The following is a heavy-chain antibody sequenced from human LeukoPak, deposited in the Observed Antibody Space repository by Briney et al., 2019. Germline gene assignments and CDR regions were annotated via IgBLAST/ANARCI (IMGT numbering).Heavy chain of an antibody. CDR1: GYTMTGYY. CDR2: INPSSGGT. J-gene: IGHJ4*02. V-gene: IGHV1-2*02. Sequence: ASVTVSCKASGYTMTGYYMNWLRQPPGQRPEWMGWINPSSGGTVYARKFQGRVTMTRDTSISTAYMELTGLTSDDTAIYYCARGRPDYWGQGTLVTVSS. CDR3: ARGRPDY.